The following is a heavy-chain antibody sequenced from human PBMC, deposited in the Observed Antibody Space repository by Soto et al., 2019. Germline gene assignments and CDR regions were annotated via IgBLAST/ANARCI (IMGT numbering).Heavy chain of an antibody. CDR3: AKWGSSSSWTGPYYYYGMDV. Sequence: PGGSLRLSCAASGFTFSGYAMSWVRQAPGKGLEWVSAISGSGGSTYYADSVKGRFTISRDNSKNTLYLQMNSLRAEDTAVYYCAKWGSSSSWTGPYYYYGMDVWGQGTTVTVSS. V-gene: IGHV3-23*01. CDR1: GFTFSGYA. CDR2: ISGSGGST. D-gene: IGHD6-13*01. J-gene: IGHJ6*02.